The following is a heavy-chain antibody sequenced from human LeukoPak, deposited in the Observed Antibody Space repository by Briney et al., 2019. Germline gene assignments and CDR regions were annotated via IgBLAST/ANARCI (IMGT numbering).Heavy chain of an antibody. V-gene: IGHV3-23*01. CDR3: ARDQTDYFDY. CDR2: ISGLSGRT. CDR1: GFSFSSYG. Sequence: GGSLRLSCATSGFSFSSYGMSWVRQAPGKGLEWVSSISGLSGRTYYADSVKGRVTISRDNSKNTLYLQMNSLRAEDTAVYYCARDQTDYFDYWGQGTLVTVSS. J-gene: IGHJ4*02.